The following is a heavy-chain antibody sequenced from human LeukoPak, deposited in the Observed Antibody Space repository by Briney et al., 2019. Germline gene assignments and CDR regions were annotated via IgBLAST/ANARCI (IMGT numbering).Heavy chain of an antibody. CDR3: ARAPLIMYDYYYMDV. D-gene: IGHD3-10*01. CDR2: IYYSGST. V-gene: IGHV4-59*01. CDR1: GGSISSYY. Sequence: SETLSLTCTVSGGSISSYYWGWIRQPPGKGLEWIGYIYYSGSTNYNPSLKSRVTISVDTSKNQFSLKLSSVTAADTAVYYCARAPLIMYDYYYMDVWGKGTTVTISS. J-gene: IGHJ6*03.